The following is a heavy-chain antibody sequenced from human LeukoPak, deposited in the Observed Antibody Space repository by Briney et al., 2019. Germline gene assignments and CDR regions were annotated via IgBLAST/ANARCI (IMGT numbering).Heavy chain of an antibody. CDR1: GGSISSSSYY. Sequence: SETLSLTCTVSGGSISSSSYYWGWIRQPPGKGLEWIETISDSGNTYYNPSLRSRVTISEDTSKNQFSLKLTSVTAADTAVYYCARQGDGGRAYDHWGQGTVVTVSS. CDR3: ARQGDGGRAYDH. CDR2: ISDSGNT. D-gene: IGHD4-23*01. J-gene: IGHJ4*02. V-gene: IGHV4-39*01.